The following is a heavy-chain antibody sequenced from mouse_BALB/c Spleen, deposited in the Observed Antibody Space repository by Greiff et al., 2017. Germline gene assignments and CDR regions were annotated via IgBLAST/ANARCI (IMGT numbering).Heavy chain of an antibody. J-gene: IGHJ3*01. CDR1: GDSITSGY. CDR3: ARLYDYDEGPWFAY. Sequence: VQLKESGPSLVKPSQTLSLTCSVTGDSITSGYWNWIRKFPGNKLEYMGYISYSGSTYYNPSLKSRISITRDTSKNQYYLQLNSVTTEDTATYYCARLYDYDEGPWFAYWGQGTLVTVSA. V-gene: IGHV3-8*02. D-gene: IGHD2-4*01. CDR2: ISYSGST.